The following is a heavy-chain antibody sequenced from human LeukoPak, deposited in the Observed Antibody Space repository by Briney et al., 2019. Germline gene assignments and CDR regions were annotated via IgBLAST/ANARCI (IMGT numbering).Heavy chain of an antibody. V-gene: IGHV1-18*01. CDR1: GYTFTSYG. D-gene: IGHD3-3*01. CDR3: ATITIFGVVNQRAPLDY. CDR2: ISAYNGNT. J-gene: IGHJ4*02. Sequence: ASVKVSCKASGYTFTSYGISWVGQAPGKGLEGMGWISAYNGNTNYAQKLQGRVTMTTDTSTSTAYMELRSLRSDDTAVYYCATITIFGVVNQRAPLDYWGQGTLVTVSS.